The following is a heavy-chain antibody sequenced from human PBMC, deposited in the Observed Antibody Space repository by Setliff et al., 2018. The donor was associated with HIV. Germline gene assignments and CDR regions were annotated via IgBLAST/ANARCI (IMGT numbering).Heavy chain of an antibody. CDR2: IHDSGRT. Sequence: SETLSLTCGVSGYSLTSGYYWGWIRQPPGKGLEWIGSIHDSGRTYYNPSLKSRVTISVDTSKNQFSLKLSSVTAADAAVYYCASRVYYYDSSGYLREEGFDPWGQGTLVTVSS. CDR3: ASRVYYYDSSGYLREEGFDP. D-gene: IGHD3-22*01. V-gene: IGHV4-38-2*01. J-gene: IGHJ5*02. CDR1: GYSLTSGYY.